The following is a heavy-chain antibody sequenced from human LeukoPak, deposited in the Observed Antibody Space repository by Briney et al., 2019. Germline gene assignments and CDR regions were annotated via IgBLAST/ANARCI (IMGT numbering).Heavy chain of an antibody. Sequence: GGSLRLSCAASGFTFSSMNRVRQAPGKGLEWASSISSSSSYIYYADSVKGRFTISRDNAKNSLYLQMNSLRAEDTAVYYCASQPFDYWGQGTLVTVSS. CDR2: ISSSSSYI. CDR3: ASQPFDY. CDR1: GFTFSS. J-gene: IGHJ4*02. D-gene: IGHD2-2*01. V-gene: IGHV3-21*01.